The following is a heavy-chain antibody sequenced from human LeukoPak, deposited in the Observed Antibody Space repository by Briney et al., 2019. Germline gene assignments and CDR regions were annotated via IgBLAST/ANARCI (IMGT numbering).Heavy chain of an antibody. Sequence: GASVKVSCKASGGTFSSYAISWVRQAPGQGLEWMGGIIPIFGTANYAQKFQGRVTITTDESTSTAYMELSSLRSEDTAVYYCARAEEPIDAFDIWGQGTMVTVSS. CDR3: ARAEEPIDAFDI. CDR2: IIPIFGTA. J-gene: IGHJ3*02. D-gene: IGHD1-14*01. V-gene: IGHV1-69*05. CDR1: GGTFSSYA.